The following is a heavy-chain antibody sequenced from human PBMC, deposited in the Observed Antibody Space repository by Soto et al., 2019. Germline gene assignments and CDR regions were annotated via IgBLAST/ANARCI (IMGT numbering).Heavy chain of an antibody. Sequence: GPRLVNPTQTLTLTCICSGFSLRTSGGGVGWIRQPPGKALEWLGFIYWNDDKRYSPSLKSRLTITKDTSKNQVVLTMTNMDPVDTATYYCAKSGSSGWYGWFDPWGQGTLVTVSS. CDR2: IYWNDDK. CDR3: AKSGSSGWYGWFDP. CDR1: GFSLRTSGGG. J-gene: IGHJ5*02. V-gene: IGHV2-5*01. D-gene: IGHD6-19*01.